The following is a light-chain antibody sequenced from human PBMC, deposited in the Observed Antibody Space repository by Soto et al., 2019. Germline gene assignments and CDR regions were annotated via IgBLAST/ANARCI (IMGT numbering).Light chain of an antibody. CDR1: QSISSY. CDR3: QQRYRTPPE. Sequence: DIQMTQSPSSLSASVGDRVTITCRASQSISSYLNWYQQKPGKAPKLLIYAASSLQSGVPSRFSCSGSGTDVALTINSQQPEDFATYYCQQRYRTPPEFGQGTRLEIK. V-gene: IGKV1-39*01. J-gene: IGKJ5*01. CDR2: AAS.